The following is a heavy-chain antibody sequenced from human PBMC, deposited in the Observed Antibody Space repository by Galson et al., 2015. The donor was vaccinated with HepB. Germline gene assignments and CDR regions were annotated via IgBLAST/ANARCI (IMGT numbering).Heavy chain of an antibody. CDR1: GYYFGTYW. CDR2: IYPDDSQT. CDR3: AKDLEKPYDFWTYYPLDY. V-gene: IGHV5-51*01. Sequence: QSGAEVKKPGESLKISCHTSGYYFGTYWIAWVRQMPGKGLEWMGIIYPDDSQTRYSPSFQGQVTISADKSSSTAYLQWSSLRAEDTAVYYCAKDLEKPYDFWTYYPLDYWGQGTLVTVSS. D-gene: IGHD3-3*01. J-gene: IGHJ4*02.